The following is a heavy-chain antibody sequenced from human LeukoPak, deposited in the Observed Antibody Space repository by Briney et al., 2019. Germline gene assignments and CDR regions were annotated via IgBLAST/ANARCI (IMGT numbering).Heavy chain of an antibody. CDR2: IYYSGST. D-gene: IGHD2-15*01. CDR1: GDSLSNYY. Sequence: SETLSLTCTVSGDSLSNYYWSWMRQPPGRGLEWIGYIYYSGSTNYNPSLKSRVTMSVDTSKNQFSLKLSSVTAADTAVYYCAENKVGYCSGGSFCWKDGMDVWGQGTTVTVSS. V-gene: IGHV4-59*01. CDR3: AENKVGYCSGGSFCWKDGMDV. J-gene: IGHJ6*02.